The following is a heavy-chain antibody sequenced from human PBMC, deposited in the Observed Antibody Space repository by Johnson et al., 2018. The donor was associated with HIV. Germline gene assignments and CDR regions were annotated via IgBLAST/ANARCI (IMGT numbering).Heavy chain of an antibody. V-gene: IGHV3-9*01. J-gene: IGHJ3*02. CDR1: GFTFDDYA. D-gene: IGHD5-18*01. Sequence: VQLVESGGGVVRPGGSLRLSCAAAGFTFDDYAMHWVRQGPGKGLEWVSGISWNSRSIGYADSVKGRFTISRDNAKNSLYLQMNSLRAEDTALYYCAKVLVGYSYGDAFDIWGQGTMVTVSS. CDR3: AKVLVGYSYGDAFDI. CDR2: ISWNSRSI.